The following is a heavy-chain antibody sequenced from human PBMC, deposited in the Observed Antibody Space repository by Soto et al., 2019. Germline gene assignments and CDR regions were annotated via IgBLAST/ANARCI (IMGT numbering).Heavy chain of an antibody. CDR2: IYHSGST. CDR3: AARKREMVRGVITQKNWFDP. D-gene: IGHD3-10*01. J-gene: IGHJ5*02. Sequence: PSETLSLTCAVSGYSISSGYYWGWIWQPPGKGLEWIGSIYHSGSTYYNPSLKSRVTISVDTSKNQFSLKLSSVTAADTAVYYCAARKREMVRGVITQKNWFDPWGQGTLVT. CDR1: GYSISSGYY. V-gene: IGHV4-38-2*01.